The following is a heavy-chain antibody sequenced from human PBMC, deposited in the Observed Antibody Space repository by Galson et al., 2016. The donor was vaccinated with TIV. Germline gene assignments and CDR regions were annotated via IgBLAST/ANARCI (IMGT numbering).Heavy chain of an antibody. Sequence: SVKVSCKASGGTFSSYVINWVRQAPGQGLEWMGDIIPLFGTANYGQKFQGRVTITADKSTSTVYMELRSLRSDDTALYFCAKDWNTAFDTYHCYYGMDVWGQGTTVTVSS. V-gene: IGHV1-69*06. CDR1: GGTFSSYV. J-gene: IGHJ6*02. CDR2: IIPLFGTA. CDR3: AKDWNTAFDTYHCYYGMDV. D-gene: IGHD1/OR15-1a*01.